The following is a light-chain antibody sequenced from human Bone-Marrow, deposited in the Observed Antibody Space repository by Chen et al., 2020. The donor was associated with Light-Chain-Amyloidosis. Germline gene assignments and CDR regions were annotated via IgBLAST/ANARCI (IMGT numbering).Light chain of an antibody. Sequence: QPVLTQPPSASGTPGQRVTISCSGSSSNIERNYLFWYQHLPGTAPKLLIYKSDQRPSGVPDRFSGCKSGTSASLAISGLRSEDEGDYYCAAWDGSLSGWVFGGGTKLTVL. CDR2: KSD. CDR3: AAWDGSLSGWV. V-gene: IGLV1-47*01. CDR1: SSNIERNY. J-gene: IGLJ3*02.